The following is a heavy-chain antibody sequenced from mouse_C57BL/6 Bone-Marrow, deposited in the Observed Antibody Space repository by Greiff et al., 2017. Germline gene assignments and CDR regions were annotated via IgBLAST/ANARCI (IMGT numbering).Heavy chain of an antibody. CDR2: INPGTGDT. J-gene: IGHJ2*01. Sequence: QVQLQQSGAELVKPGASVTLSCKASGYTFTDYEMHWVKQTPVHGLEWIGSINPGTGDTAYNHKFKGKAILTADKSSSTAYMQLSSLTSEDSAVYYCTRDCRSGLDYWGQGTTLTVSS. CDR1: GYTFTDYE. CDR3: TRDCRSGLDY. V-gene: IGHV1-15*01. D-gene: IGHD1-3*01.